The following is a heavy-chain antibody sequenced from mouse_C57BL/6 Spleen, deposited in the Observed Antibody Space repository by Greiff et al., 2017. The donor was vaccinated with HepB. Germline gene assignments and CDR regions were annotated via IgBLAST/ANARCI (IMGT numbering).Heavy chain of an antibody. CDR1: GFTFSDYG. CDR2: ISSGSSTI. J-gene: IGHJ1*03. V-gene: IGHV5-17*01. Sequence: EVNVVESGGGLVKPGGSLKLSCAASGFTFSDYGMHWVRQAPEKGLEWVAYISSGSSTIYYADTVKGRFTISRDNAKNTLFLQMTSLRSEDTAMYYCARHGGSWYFDVWGTGTTVTVSS. CDR3: ARHGGSWYFDV.